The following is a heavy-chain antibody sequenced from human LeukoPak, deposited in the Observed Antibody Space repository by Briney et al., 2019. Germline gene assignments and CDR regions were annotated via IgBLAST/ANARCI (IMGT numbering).Heavy chain of an antibody. V-gene: IGHV4-39*07. D-gene: IGHD1-26*01. CDR2: IYYSGST. J-gene: IGHJ4*02. CDR1: GGSISSSSYY. Sequence: PSETLSLTCTVSGGSISSSSYYWGWIRQPPGKGLEWIGSIYYSGSTYYNPSLKSRVTISVDTSKNQFSLKLSSVTAADTAVYYCARLLSGPVHYWGQGTLATVSS. CDR3: ARLLSGPVHY.